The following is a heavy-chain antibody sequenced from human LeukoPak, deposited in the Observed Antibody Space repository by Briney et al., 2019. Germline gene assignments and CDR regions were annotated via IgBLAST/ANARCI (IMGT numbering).Heavy chain of an antibody. CDR3: AKEDYGSGSYYLSY. CDR2: IRYDGSNK. Sequence: GGSLRLSCAASGFTFGSYGMHWVRQAPGKGLEWVAFIRYDGSNKYYADSVKGRFTISRDNSKNTLYLQMNSLRAEDTAVYYCAKEDYGSGSYYLSYWGQGTLVTVSS. J-gene: IGHJ4*02. V-gene: IGHV3-30*02. CDR1: GFTFGSYG. D-gene: IGHD3-10*01.